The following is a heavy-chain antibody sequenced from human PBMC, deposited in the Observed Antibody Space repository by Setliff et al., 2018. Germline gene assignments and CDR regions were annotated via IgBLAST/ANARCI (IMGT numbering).Heavy chain of an antibody. Sequence: ASVKVSCKASGYTFTSYGISWVRQAPGQGLEWMGWISAYNGNTNYAQKLQGRVTMTTDTSTSTAYMELRSLRSDDTAVYYGARTYCGGDCYPSPFDYWGQGTLVTAPQ. J-gene: IGHJ4*02. D-gene: IGHD2-21*02. CDR2: ISAYNGNT. CDR3: ARTYCGGDCYPSPFDY. CDR1: GYTFTSYG. V-gene: IGHV1-18*01.